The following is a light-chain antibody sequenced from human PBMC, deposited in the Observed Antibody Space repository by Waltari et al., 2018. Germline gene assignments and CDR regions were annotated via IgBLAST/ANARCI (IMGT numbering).Light chain of an antibody. CDR3: QQYSAYPTWT. CDR1: PSISNG. J-gene: IGKJ1*01. Sequence: DVQMTQSPSTLSASVGDSVTITCRASPSISNGVAWYQQRPGKAPTLLIYEASTLQNGVPSRFSGGGSGTEFTLTISSLLPDDFATYYCQQYSAYPTWTFGQGTKVEI. V-gene: IGKV1-5*01. CDR2: EAS.